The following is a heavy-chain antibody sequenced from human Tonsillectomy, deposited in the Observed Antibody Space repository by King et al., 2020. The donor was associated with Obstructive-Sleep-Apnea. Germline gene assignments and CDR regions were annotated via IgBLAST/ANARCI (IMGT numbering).Heavy chain of an antibody. J-gene: IGHJ4*02. D-gene: IGHD2-8*01. CDR1: GFTFTSHS. CDR2: ISRSGSTT. V-gene: IGHV3-48*04. Sequence: VQLVESGGGLVQPGGSLRLSCAASGFTFTSHSMNWVRQAPGGGLEWISYISRSGSTTYYADSVRGRFAISRDNAKNSLSLEMTGLRVDDTSVYYCVRDAALYCTIDNCCSHFDAWGQGTLVTVAS. CDR3: VRDAALYCTIDNCCSHFDA.